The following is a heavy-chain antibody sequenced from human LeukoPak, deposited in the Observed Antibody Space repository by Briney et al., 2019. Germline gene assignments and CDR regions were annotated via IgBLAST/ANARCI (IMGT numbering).Heavy chain of an antibody. CDR2: INHSGST. Sequence: SETLSLTCAVYGGSFSGYYWSWIRQPPVKGLEWIGEINHSGSTNYNPSLKSRVTISVDTFKNQFSLKLSSVTAADTAVYYCAGKTRDRLFDYWGQGTLVTVSS. J-gene: IGHJ4*02. CDR3: AGKTRDRLFDY. D-gene: IGHD1-7*01. V-gene: IGHV4-34*01. CDR1: GGSFSGYY.